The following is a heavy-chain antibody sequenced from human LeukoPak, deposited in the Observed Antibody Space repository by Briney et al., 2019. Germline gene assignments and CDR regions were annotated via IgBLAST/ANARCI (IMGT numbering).Heavy chain of an antibody. CDR3: ASPLEENYYYYMDV. V-gene: IGHV1-69*13. CDR2: IIPIFGTA. CDR1: GGTFTSYA. D-gene: IGHD5-24*01. Sequence: SVKVSCKASGGTFTSYAISWVRQAPGQGLEWMGGIIPIFGTANYAQKFQGRVTITADESTSTAYMELSSLRSEDTAVYYCASPLEENYYYYMDVWGKGTTVTVSS. J-gene: IGHJ6*03.